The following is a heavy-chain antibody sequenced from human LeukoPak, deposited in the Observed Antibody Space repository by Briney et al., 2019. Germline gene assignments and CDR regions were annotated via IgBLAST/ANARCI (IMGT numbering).Heavy chain of an antibody. CDR3: ARGEVAAYSWFGP. D-gene: IGHD1-26*01. J-gene: IGHJ5*02. CDR1: GGSISSTIYY. V-gene: IGHV4-39*07. Sequence: SETLSLTCIVSGGSISSTIYYWGWIRQSPGKGLEWIGSVSYSGTTDYNPSLKSRVIISRDTSKNQFSLKLNSVTAADTAVYYCARGEVAAYSWFGPWGQGTLVTVSS. CDR2: VSYSGTT.